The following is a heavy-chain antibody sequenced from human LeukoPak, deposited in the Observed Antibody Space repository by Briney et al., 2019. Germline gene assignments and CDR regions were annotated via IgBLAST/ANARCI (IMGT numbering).Heavy chain of an antibody. Sequence: ASVKVSCKASGYTFSTYYIHWVRQAPGQGLEWMGIINPSGGSTSYAQKFQGRVTMTRDTSTNTVYMGLSSLRSEDTAVYYCARGPSGRFLEWLLPFDYWGQGTLVTVSS. CDR3: ARGPSGRFLEWLLPFDY. CDR1: GYTFSTYY. CDR2: INPSGGST. D-gene: IGHD3-3*01. V-gene: IGHV1-46*01. J-gene: IGHJ4*02.